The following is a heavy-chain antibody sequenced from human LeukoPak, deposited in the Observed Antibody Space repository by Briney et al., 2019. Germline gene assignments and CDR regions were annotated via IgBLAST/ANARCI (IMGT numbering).Heavy chain of an antibody. J-gene: IGHJ4*02. CDR2: IWYDGSNK. Sequence: GGSLRLSCAASGFTFSSYGMHWVRQAPGKGLEWVAVIWYDGSNKYYADSVKGRFTISRDNSKNTLYLQMNSLRAEDTAVYYCAKDRGDDYNPFDYWGQGTLVTVSS. D-gene: IGHD5-24*01. V-gene: IGHV3-33*06. CDR1: GFTFSSYG. CDR3: AKDRGDDYNPFDY.